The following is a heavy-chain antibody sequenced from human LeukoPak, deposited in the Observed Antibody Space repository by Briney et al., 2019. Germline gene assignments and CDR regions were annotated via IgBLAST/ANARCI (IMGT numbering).Heavy chain of an antibody. CDR1: GFTFDDYG. D-gene: IGHD1-1*01. Sequence: GRSLRLSCAASGFTFDDYGMHWVRQTPGKGLEWVSGINWNSGNRGYADSVKGRFTISRDNAKNSLYLQMNSLRAEDTALYYCARSIRAWNDKFFPFDYWGQGTLVTVSS. J-gene: IGHJ4*02. CDR3: ARSIRAWNDKFFPFDY. CDR2: INWNSGNR. V-gene: IGHV3-9*01.